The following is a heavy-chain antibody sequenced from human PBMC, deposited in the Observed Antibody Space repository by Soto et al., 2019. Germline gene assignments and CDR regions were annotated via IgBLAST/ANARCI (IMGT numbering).Heavy chain of an antibody. CDR2: ISGSGGST. V-gene: IGHV3-23*01. D-gene: IGHD3-10*01. J-gene: IGHJ4*02. CDR3: AKMSLWFGELFPYYFDY. CDR1: GFTFSNCA. Sequence: EVQLLESGGGLVQPGGSLRLSCTASGFTFSNCAMNWVRQAPGKGLEWVSAISGSGGSTYYADSVKGRFTISRDNSKNTVSLQMTSLPAADTAVYFCAKMSLWFGELFPYYFDYWGQGTLVTVSS.